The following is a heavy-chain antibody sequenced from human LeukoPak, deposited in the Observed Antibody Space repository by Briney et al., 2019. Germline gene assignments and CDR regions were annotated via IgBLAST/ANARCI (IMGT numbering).Heavy chain of an antibody. CDR3: ARVKADDAFDI. J-gene: IGHJ3*02. CDR2: LSSRSHYI. Sequence: GGSLRLSRAASGFTLSRYSMNWVRQAPGKGPEWVSSLSSRSHYIYYADAVKGRFSISRDNSKNTLYLQMNSLRVEDTAVYYCARVKADDAFDIWGQGPMVSVSS. CDR1: GFTLSRYS. V-gene: IGHV3-21*04.